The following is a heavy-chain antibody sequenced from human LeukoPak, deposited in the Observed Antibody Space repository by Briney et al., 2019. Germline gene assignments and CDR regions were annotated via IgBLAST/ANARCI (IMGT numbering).Heavy chain of an antibody. CDR2: IYPADSDT. D-gene: IGHD5-24*01. CDR1: GYSFPNYW. Sequence: GESLKISFKGSGYSFPNYWIGWVRQMPGKGLEWMGIIYPADSDTRYSPSFQGQVTISADKSISTAYLQWSTLKASDTATYYCARRKGDGYNSPFDYWGQGTLVTVPS. J-gene: IGHJ4*02. V-gene: IGHV5-51*01. CDR3: ARRKGDGYNSPFDY.